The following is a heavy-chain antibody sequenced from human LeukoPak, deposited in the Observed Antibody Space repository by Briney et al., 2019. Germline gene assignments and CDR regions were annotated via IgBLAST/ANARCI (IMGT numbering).Heavy chain of an antibody. CDR1: GGSFSGYY. J-gene: IGHJ4*02. D-gene: IGHD2-15*01. CDR2: INHSGST. CDR3: ARGRSRWMVAAYEHLDY. V-gene: IGHV4-34*01. Sequence: KPSETLSLTCAVYGGSFSGYYWSWIRQPPGKGLEWIGEINHSGSTNYNPSLKSRVTISVDTSKKQVSLKLSSVTAADRAVYYCARGRSRWMVAAYEHLDYWGQGTLVTVSS.